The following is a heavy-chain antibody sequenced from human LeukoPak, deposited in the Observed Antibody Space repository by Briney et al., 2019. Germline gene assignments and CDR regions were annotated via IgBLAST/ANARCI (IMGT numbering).Heavy chain of an antibody. D-gene: IGHD6-6*01. V-gene: IGHV4-34*01. CDR1: GGSFSGYY. Sequence: SETLSLTCAVYGGSFSGYYWSWIRQPPGKGLEWIGEINHSGSTNYNPSLKSRVTISVDTSKNQFSLKLSSVTAADTAMYYCARWRGAARHHVDYWGQGTLVTVSS. CDR3: ARWRGAARHHVDY. CDR2: INHSGST. J-gene: IGHJ4*02.